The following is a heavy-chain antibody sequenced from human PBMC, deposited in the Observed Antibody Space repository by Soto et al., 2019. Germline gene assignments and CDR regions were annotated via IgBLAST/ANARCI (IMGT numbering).Heavy chain of an antibody. CDR2: IIPKNGRK. Sequence: QVQLVQSGAEVKKPGASVKVSCKASGYTFTGYYIHWVRQAHGQGLEWMGWIIPKNGRKKYGQKFQDRVTMTRDTSISTAYMELSRLSSDDTAVYYCARGTFDNSGDYFAGWFDPWGQGTLVTVSS. D-gene: IGHD3-22*01. CDR3: ARGTFDNSGDYFAGWFDP. V-gene: IGHV1-2*02. CDR1: GYTFTGYY. J-gene: IGHJ5*02.